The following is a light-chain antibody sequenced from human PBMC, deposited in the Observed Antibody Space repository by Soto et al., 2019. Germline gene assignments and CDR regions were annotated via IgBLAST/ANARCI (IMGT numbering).Light chain of an antibody. CDR3: SSYAGSNNFV. V-gene: IGLV2-8*01. J-gene: IGLJ1*01. CDR1: SSDVGGYNY. CDR2: EVS. Sequence: QSALPQPPSASGSPGQPVTISYSGTSSDVGGYNYVSWHQQHPGKAPKLMFYEVSKRPSGVPDRFSGSKSGNTASLIVSGLQAEDEADYYCSSYAGSNNFVFGTGTKVTVL.